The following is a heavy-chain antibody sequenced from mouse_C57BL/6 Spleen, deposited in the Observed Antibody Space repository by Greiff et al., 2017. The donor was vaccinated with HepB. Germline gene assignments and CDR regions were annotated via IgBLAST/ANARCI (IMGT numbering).Heavy chain of an antibody. Sequence: EVKVVESGGGLVKPGGSLKLSCAASGFTFSDYGMHWVRQAPEKGLEWVAYISSGSSTIYYADTVKGRVTISRDNAKNTLFLQMTSLMSEDTAMYYCASRSNGSSYWYFDVWGTGTTVTVSS. D-gene: IGHD1-1*01. CDR3: ASRSNGSSYWYFDV. CDR1: GFTFSDYG. V-gene: IGHV5-17*01. J-gene: IGHJ1*03. CDR2: ISSGSSTI.